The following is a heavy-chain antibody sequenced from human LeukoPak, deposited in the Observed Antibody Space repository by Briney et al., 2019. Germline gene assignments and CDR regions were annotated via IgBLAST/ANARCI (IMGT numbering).Heavy chain of an antibody. CDR3: ARERELPFFDY. Sequence: PGGSLRLSCETSGFTFSSYGMHWVRQAPGKGLEWVAVIWYDGSNKYYADSVKGRFTISRDNSKNTLYLQMNSLRAEDTAVYYCARERELPFFDYWGQGTLVTVSS. J-gene: IGHJ4*02. CDR1: GFTFSSYG. D-gene: IGHD2-15*01. CDR2: IWYDGSNK. V-gene: IGHV3-33*01.